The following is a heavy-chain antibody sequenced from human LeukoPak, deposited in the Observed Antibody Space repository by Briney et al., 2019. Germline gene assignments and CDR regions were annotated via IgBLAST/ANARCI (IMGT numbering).Heavy chain of an antibody. CDR2: INPNSGDT. CDR3: ANWGYCGGVCYDTTLDQ. CDR1: GYTFSGHY. D-gene: IGHD2-21*02. V-gene: IGHV1-2*02. Sequence: GASVKVSCKASGYTFSGHYMYWVRQAPGQGLECMGWINPNSGDTNYAHHFQGRVTMTRDSSISTAYMELSRLRPNDTAVYYCANWGYCGGVCYDTTLDQWGQGTLVTVSS. J-gene: IGHJ4*02.